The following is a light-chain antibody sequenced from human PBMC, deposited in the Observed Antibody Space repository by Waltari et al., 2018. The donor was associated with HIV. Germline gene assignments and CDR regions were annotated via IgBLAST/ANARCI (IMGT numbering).Light chain of an antibody. Sequence: DIEMTQSPSPLPLTLGDRVTITCRASQEISSSLACYRQRQGTAPKLLIYKASSLEDGVPSRFSGHGSGTEFTLTISSLQPDYIAVYFCQQYSAFPFTFGQGTKLEI. V-gene: IGKV1-5*03. CDR1: QEISSS. CDR3: QQYSAFPFT. CDR2: KAS. J-gene: IGKJ2*01.